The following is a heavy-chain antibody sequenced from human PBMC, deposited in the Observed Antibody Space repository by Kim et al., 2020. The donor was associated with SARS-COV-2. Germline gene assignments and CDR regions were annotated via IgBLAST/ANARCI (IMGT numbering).Heavy chain of an antibody. J-gene: IGHJ6*02. CDR3: TRRDGYNSYGGMDV. V-gene: IGHV3-73*01. D-gene: IGHD5-12*01. Sequence: AASVKGRLTISRDDSKNTAYLQMNSLKTEDTAVYYCTRRDGYNSYGGMDVWGQGTTVTVSS.